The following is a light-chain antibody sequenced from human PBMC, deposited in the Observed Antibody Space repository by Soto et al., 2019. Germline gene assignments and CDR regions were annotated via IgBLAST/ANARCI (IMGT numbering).Light chain of an antibody. J-gene: IGKJ1*01. CDR2: KAS. Sequence: DIPMTQSPSTLSASVGDRVTITCRASHSISSWLAWYQQKPGKAPKLLIYKASSLESGTPSRFSGSGSGTEFTLTISSLQPDDFASYYCRQYNSFPTFGQGTKVEIK. CDR1: HSISSW. CDR3: RQYNSFPT. V-gene: IGKV1-5*03.